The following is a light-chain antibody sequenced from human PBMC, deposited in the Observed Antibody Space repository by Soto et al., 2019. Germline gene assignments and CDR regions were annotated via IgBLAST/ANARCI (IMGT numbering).Light chain of an antibody. V-gene: IGLV2-14*01. Sequence: QSALTQPASVSGSPGQSIAISCTGTSSDVRYYNYVSWYQQHPGKANKVMIYDVNNRPSGVSDRFSGSKSGNTASLTISGLQAEDEADYYCSSYTSSCTYVFGTGTKVTVL. CDR2: DVN. CDR1: SSDVRYYNY. CDR3: SSYTSSCTYV. J-gene: IGLJ1*01.